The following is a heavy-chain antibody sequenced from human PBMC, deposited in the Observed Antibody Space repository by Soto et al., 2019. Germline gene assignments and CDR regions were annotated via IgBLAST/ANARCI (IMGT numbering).Heavy chain of an antibody. D-gene: IGHD3-16*02. CDR3: ASLMITFGGVIDTYFDY. V-gene: IGHV4-31*03. CDR2: IYYSGST. CDR1: GGSISSGGYY. J-gene: IGHJ4*02. Sequence: QVQLQESGPGLVKPSQTLSLTCTVSGGSISSGGYYWIWIRQQPGQGLEWLGYIYYSGSTHYNPYLKSRVTRSVDTSKNQFALKLSSVTAAGTAVYYCASLMITFGGVIDTYFDYWGQGTLVTVSS.